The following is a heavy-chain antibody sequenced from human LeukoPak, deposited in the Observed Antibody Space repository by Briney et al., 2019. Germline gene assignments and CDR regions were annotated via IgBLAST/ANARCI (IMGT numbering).Heavy chain of an antibody. CDR2: ISSSSSTI. J-gene: IGHJ6*02. D-gene: IGHD3-9*01. CDR1: GFTFSSYS. CDR3: ARELTYYDILTGYFPSGYGMDV. V-gene: IGHV3-48*04. Sequence: GGSLRLSCAASGFTFSSYSMNWVRQAPGKGLEWVSYISSSSSTIYYADSVKGRFTISRDNAKNSLYLQMNSLRAEDTAVYYCARELTYYDILTGYFPSGYGMDVWGQGTTVTVSS.